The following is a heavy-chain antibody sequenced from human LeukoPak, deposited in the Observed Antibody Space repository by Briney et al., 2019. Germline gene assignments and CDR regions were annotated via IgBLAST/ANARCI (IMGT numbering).Heavy chain of an antibody. D-gene: IGHD5-24*01. V-gene: IGHV5-10-1*01. J-gene: IGHJ4*02. CDR3: ARRVRDGYNILDY. Sequence: GGSLRLSCKGSGYSFTSYWISWVRQMPGKGLEWMGRIDPSDSYTKYSPSFHGHVTISADKSISTAYLQWSSLKASDTAMYYCARRVRDGYNILDYWGQGTLVTVSS. CDR1: GYSFTSYW. CDR2: IDPSDSYT.